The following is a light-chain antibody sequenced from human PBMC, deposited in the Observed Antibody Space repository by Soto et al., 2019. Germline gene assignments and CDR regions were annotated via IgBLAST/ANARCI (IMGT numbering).Light chain of an antibody. CDR3: QQYYSTPS. Sequence: DIVMTQSPDSLVVSLGERATINCKSSQSVLYSSNNKNYLAWYQQKPGQPPKLLIYWASTRESGVPDRFSGSGSGTDFTLTISSLQAEDVAVYYCQQYYSTPSFGQGTRLEIK. CDR1: QSVLYSSNNKNY. CDR2: WAS. V-gene: IGKV4-1*01. J-gene: IGKJ5*01.